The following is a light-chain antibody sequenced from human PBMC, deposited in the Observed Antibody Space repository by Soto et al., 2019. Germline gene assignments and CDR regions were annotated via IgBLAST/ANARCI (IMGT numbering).Light chain of an antibody. Sequence: EIVLTQSPGTLSLSPGERATLSCRASQSVSTRSLAWYQQKPGQAPRLLIYDASNRATGIPARFSGSGSGTDFTLTISSLEPEDFAVYYCQQRSNWPLTFGGGTKVEIK. V-gene: IGKV3-11*01. CDR2: DAS. CDR1: QSVSTRS. CDR3: QQRSNWPLT. J-gene: IGKJ4*01.